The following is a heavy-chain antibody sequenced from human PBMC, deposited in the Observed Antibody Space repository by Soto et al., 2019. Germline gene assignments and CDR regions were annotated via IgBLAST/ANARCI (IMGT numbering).Heavy chain of an antibody. V-gene: IGHV1-18*01. J-gene: IGHJ4*02. CDR3: ARDSSSLTDIVVVPAAIWY. CDR2: ISAYNGNT. D-gene: IGHD2-2*01. CDR1: GYTFTSYG. Sequence: QVQLVQSGAEVKKPGASVKVSCKASGYTFTSYGISWVRQAPGQGLEWMGCISAYNGNTNYAQKLQGRVTMTTDTSTSTAYMELRSLRSDDTAVYYCARDSSSLTDIVVVPAAIWYWGQRTLVTVSS.